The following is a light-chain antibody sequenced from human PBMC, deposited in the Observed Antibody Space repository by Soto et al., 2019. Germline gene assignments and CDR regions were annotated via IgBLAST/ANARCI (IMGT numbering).Light chain of an antibody. CDR2: KAS. Sequence: DIQMTQSPSTLSASVGDRVTITCRASQSISSWLAWYQQKPGKAPKLLIYKASSLESGVPSRFSGSGSETEFTLTISSLQPDDFATYYCHQYFSSPLTFGGGTKVDIK. J-gene: IGKJ4*01. CDR1: QSISSW. CDR3: HQYFSSPLT. V-gene: IGKV1-5*03.